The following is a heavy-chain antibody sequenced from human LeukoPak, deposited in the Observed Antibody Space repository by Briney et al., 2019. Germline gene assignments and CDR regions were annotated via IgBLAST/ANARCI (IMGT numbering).Heavy chain of an antibody. CDR2: MNPNSGNT. Sequence: AAVKVSCKASGYTFTSYDINWVRQATGQGREWMGWMNPNSGNTGYAQKFQGRVTITRNTSISTAYMELSSLRSEDTAVYYCARGPYPYSSGWMNWFDPWGQGTLVTVSS. J-gene: IGHJ5*02. D-gene: IGHD6-19*01. CDR1: GYTFTSYD. V-gene: IGHV1-8*03. CDR3: ARGPYPYSSGWMNWFDP.